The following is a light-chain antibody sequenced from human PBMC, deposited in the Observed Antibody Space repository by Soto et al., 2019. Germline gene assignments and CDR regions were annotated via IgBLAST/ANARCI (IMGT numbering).Light chain of an antibody. J-gene: IGKJ1*01. CDR1: QSVSGW. CDR2: DAS. Sequence: IEFPKIRCTSSGARVYTSIVTGRASQSVSGWLAWYQQKPGEAPKLLIYDASALPRGVPSRFSGCVSGTKFTLTIATVSPYVFASYSCQQYETFVGTLGTGTKVDIK. V-gene: IGKV1-5*01. CDR3: QQYETFVGT.